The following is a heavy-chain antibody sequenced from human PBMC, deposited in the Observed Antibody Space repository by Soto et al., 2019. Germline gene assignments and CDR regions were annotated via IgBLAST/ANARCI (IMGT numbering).Heavy chain of an antibody. J-gene: IGHJ4*02. V-gene: IGHV3-30*18. Sequence: HPGGSLRLSCAASGFTFSSYGMHWVRQAPGKGLEWVAVISYDGSNKYYADSVKGRFTISRDNSKNTLYLQMNSLRAEDTAVYYCAKDVDYYDSSGSFDYWGQGTLVTVSS. D-gene: IGHD3-22*01. CDR1: GFTFSSYG. CDR3: AKDVDYYDSSGSFDY. CDR2: ISYDGSNK.